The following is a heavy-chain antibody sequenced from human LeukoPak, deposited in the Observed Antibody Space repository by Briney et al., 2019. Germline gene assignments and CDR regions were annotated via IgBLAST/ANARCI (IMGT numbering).Heavy chain of an antibody. CDR3: ARGRSTGASAGTLYWFDP. V-gene: IGHV1-2*02. CDR2: INPNSGDT. D-gene: IGHD6-13*01. J-gene: IGHJ5*02. Sequence: ASVTVTCKASGYTFSAYPWHWVRQAPGQGLEWMGWINPNSGDTNYAQKFQGRVTMTRDTFISTAYMELSRLRSDDTAVYYCARGRSTGASAGTLYWFDPWGQGTLVTVSS. CDR1: GYTFSAYP.